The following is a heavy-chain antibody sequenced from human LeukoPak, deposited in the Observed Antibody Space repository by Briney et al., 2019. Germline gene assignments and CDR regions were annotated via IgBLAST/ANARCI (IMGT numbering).Heavy chain of an antibody. CDR1: GFSLSTSGVG. Sequence: SGPTLVKPTQTLTLTCTFSGFSLSTSGVGVGWIRQPPGKALEWLALIYWNDDKRYSPSLKSRLTITKDTSKNQVVLTMTNMDPVDTATYYCAHRRRRRDLGAARPVGDAFDIWGQGTMVTVSS. J-gene: IGHJ3*02. V-gene: IGHV2-5*01. D-gene: IGHD6-6*01. CDR2: IYWNDDK. CDR3: AHRRRRRDLGAARPVGDAFDI.